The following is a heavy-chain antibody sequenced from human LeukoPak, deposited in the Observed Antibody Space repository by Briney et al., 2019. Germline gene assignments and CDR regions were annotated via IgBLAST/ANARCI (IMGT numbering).Heavy chain of an antibody. CDR1: GFTFSSYG. J-gene: IGHJ4*02. CDR2: IRYDGSNK. CDR3: ARAHSSTYYYDSSGLGY. D-gene: IGHD3-22*01. V-gene: IGHV3-30*02. Sequence: GGSLRLSCAASGFTFSSYGMHWVRQAPGKGLEWVAFIRYDGSNKYYADSVKGRFTISRDNSKNTLYLQMNSLRAEDTAVYYCARAHSSTYYYDSSGLGYWGQGTLVTVSS.